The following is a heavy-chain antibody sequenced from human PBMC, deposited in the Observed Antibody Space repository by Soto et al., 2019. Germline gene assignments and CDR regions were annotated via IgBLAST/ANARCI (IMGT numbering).Heavy chain of an antibody. CDR2: ISYDGSNK. CDR3: AKDGVPYYYDSSGYFLPGY. CDR1: GFTFSSYG. V-gene: IGHV3-30*18. D-gene: IGHD3-22*01. J-gene: IGHJ4*02. Sequence: PGGSLRLSCAASGFTFSSYGMHWVRQAPGKGLEWVAVISYDGSNKYYADSVKGRFTISRDNSKNTLYLQMNSLRAEDTAVYYCAKDGVPYYYDSSGYFLPGYWGQGTLVTVSS.